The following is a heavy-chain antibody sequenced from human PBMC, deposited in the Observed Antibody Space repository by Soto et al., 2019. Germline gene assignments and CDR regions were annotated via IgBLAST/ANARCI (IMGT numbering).Heavy chain of an antibody. CDR3: ARGPSTLSPLDY. D-gene: IGHD3-16*02. CDR2: IYHSGST. CDR1: GGSISSTNW. J-gene: IGHJ4*02. V-gene: IGHV4-4*02. Sequence: QVQLQESGPGLVKPSGTLSLTCAVSGGSISSTNWWSWVRQPPGKGLEWIGEIYHSGSTNYNPSPKSRXXIXVXXSTNQFSLKLTSVTAADTAVYYCARGPSTLSPLDYWGQGTLVTVSS.